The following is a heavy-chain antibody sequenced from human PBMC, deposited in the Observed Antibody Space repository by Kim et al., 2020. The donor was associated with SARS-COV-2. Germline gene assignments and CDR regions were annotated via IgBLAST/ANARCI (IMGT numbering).Heavy chain of an antibody. CDR2: ISRSATPT. CDR3: ARGRKTMVRGSTPSCMDV. V-gene: IGHV3-48*03. CDR1: GFVFSTYE. D-gene: IGHD3-10*01. J-gene: IGHJ6*02. Sequence: GGSLRLSCAASGFVFSTYEMNWVRQAPGKGLEWVSDISRSATPTYYADSVQGRFTISRDNARNLLYLQMDNLRVEDTAVYYCARGRKTMVRGSTPSCMDVWGQGTTVTVSS.